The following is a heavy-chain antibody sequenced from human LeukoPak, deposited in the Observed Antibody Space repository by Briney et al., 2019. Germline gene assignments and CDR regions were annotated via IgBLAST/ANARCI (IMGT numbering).Heavy chain of an antibody. Sequence: GGSLRLSCAASGFTFSSYAMHWVRQAPGKGLEYVSAISSNGGSTYYANSVKGRFTISRDNAKNTLYLQMNNLRAEDTALYYCARAGKWTSYYYYYGLDVWGQGTTVTVSS. CDR2: ISSNGGST. V-gene: IGHV3-64*01. CDR3: ARAGKWTSYYYYYGLDV. CDR1: GFTFSSYA. J-gene: IGHJ6*02. D-gene: IGHD1-26*01.